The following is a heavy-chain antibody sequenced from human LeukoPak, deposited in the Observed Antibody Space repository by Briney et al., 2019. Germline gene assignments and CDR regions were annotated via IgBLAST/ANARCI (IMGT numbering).Heavy chain of an antibody. CDR2: LNPNSGGT. V-gene: IGHV1-2*06. Sequence: PSVKVSCKASGYTFTGYYMRWVRQAPGQGLEWMGRLNPNSGGTNYAQKFQGRVTMTRDTSISTAYMELCRLRSDDTAVHYCARGLFGEDAFDIWGQGTMVTVSS. CDR3: ARGLFGEDAFDI. D-gene: IGHD3-3*01. J-gene: IGHJ3*02. CDR1: GYTFTGYY.